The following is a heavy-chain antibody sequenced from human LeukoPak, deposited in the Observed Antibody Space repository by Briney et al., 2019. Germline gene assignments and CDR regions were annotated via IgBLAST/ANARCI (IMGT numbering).Heavy chain of an antibody. Sequence: SETLSLTCAVSGGSISSGGYSWSWIRQPPGKGLEWIGYIYHSGSTYYNPSLKSRVTISVDTSKNQFSLKLSSVTAADTAVYYCARRVGAIDYWGQGTLVTVSS. CDR2: IYHSGST. CDR1: GGSISSGGYS. D-gene: IGHD1-26*01. J-gene: IGHJ4*02. CDR3: ARRVGAIDY. V-gene: IGHV4-30-2*01.